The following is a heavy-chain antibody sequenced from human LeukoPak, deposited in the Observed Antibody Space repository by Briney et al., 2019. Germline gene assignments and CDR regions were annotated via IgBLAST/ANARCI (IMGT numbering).Heavy chain of an antibody. J-gene: IGHJ3*02. CDR2: IKQDGSDR. CDR3: ARRAALDI. V-gene: IGHV3-7*03. Sequence: HPGGSLRLSCAASGFTFRNYWMSWVRQAPGTGLEWVANIKQDGSDRNYVTPVRGRFTISRDNAKNSLYLQMNSLRAEDTAVYYCARRAALDIWGQGTMVTVSS. CDR1: GFTFRNYW.